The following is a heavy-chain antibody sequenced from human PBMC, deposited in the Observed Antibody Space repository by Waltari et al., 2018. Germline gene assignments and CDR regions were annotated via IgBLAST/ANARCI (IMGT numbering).Heavy chain of an antibody. CDR2: IYSCGYT. Sequence: EVQLAESGGGLVQPGGSLRISCAASGFTVSNNYMSWVRQAPVKGLECVSFIYSCGYTQYADSVKGRFTISRDNSKNTLYLQMNSLRVEDTAVYYCARNPRYDSPDWGQGTLVTVSS. CDR1: GFTVSNNY. V-gene: IGHV3-66*02. D-gene: IGHD3-22*01. CDR3: ARNPRYDSPD. J-gene: IGHJ4*02.